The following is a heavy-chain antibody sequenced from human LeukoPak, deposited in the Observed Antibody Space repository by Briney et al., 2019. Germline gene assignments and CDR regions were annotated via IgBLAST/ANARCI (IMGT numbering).Heavy chain of an antibody. D-gene: IGHD2-2*01. CDR2: ISSSGSTI. CDR1: GFTFSDYY. V-gene: IGHV3-11*01. CDR3: ARVVVPAAMHGMDV. Sequence: GGSLRLSCAASGFTFSDYYMSWIRQAPGKGLEWVSYISSSGSTIYYADSVKGRFTISRDNAKNSLYLQMNSLRAEDTAVYYCARVVVPAAMHGMDVWGQGTTVTVSS. J-gene: IGHJ6*02.